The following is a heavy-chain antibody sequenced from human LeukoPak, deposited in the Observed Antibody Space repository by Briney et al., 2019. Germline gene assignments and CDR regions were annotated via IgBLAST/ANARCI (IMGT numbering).Heavy chain of an antibody. J-gene: IGHJ6*02. D-gene: IGHD1-7*01. CDR1: GDSVSSGSYY. CDR3: ARGNYGPNYYYGMDV. V-gene: IGHV4-61*01. Sequence: SETLSLTCTVSGDSVSSGSYYWSWIRQPPGKGLEWIGYIYYSGSTNYNPSLKSRVTISVDTSKNQFSLKLSSVTAADTAVYYCARGNYGPNYYYGMDVWGQGTTVTVSS. CDR2: IYYSGST.